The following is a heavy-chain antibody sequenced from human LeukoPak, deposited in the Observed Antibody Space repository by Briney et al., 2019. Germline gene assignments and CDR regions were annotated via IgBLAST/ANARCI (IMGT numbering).Heavy chain of an antibody. D-gene: IGHD3-10*01. CDR3: ARGGHSGSGSYYFDY. CDR1: GFTVSSNY. V-gene: IGHV3-53*05. J-gene: IGHJ4*02. CDR2: IYSGGST. Sequence: PGGSLRLSCAASGFTVSSNYMSWVRQAPGKGLEWVSVIYSGGSTYYADSVKGRFTISRDNSKNTLYLQMNRLRTEDTAVYYCARGGHSGSGSYYFDYWGQGTLVTVSS.